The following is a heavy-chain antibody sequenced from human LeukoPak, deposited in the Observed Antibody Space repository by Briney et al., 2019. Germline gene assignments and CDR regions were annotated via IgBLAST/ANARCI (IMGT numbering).Heavy chain of an antibody. D-gene: IGHD3-16*02. CDR1: GFTFSSYA. Sequence: GGSLRLSCAASGFTFSSYAMHWVRQAPGKGLEWVAVISYDGSNKYYADSVKGRFTISRDNSKNTLYLQMNSLRAEDTAVYYCASGDYVWGSYRPGVFDYWGQGTLVTVSS. CDR3: ASGDYVWGSYRPGVFDY. J-gene: IGHJ4*02. CDR2: ISYDGSNK. V-gene: IGHV3-30-3*02.